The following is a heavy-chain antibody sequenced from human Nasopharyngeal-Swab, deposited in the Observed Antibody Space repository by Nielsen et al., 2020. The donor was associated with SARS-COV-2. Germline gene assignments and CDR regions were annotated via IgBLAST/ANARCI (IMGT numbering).Heavy chain of an antibody. V-gene: IGHV3-74*01. Sequence: GESLKISCAVPGFTFSGSWIHWVRQAPGKGLVWVSRINSDGSRTGYADSVKGRFTISRDNAKNMVHMQMNSLRAEDTAVYYCARDFDKTVDWGQGTLVTVSS. J-gene: IGHJ4*02. D-gene: IGHD2-21*01. CDR3: ARDFDKTVD. CDR2: INSDGSRT. CDR1: GFTFSGSW.